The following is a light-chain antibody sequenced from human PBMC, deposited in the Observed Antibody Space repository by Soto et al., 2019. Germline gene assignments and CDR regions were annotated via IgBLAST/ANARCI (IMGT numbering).Light chain of an antibody. V-gene: IGKV1-39*01. Sequence: DIQMTQSPSSLSASVGDRVTITGRANQSISSYLNWYQQKPGKAPKLLIYAASSLQSGVPSRFSGSGSGTEFTLTISGLLPEDFATYHCQQLNTLPFTFGQGTRLEI. J-gene: IGKJ5*01. CDR1: QSISSY. CDR3: QQLNTLPFT. CDR2: AAS.